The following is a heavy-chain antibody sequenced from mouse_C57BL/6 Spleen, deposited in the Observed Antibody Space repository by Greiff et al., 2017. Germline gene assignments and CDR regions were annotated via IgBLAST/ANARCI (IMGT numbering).Heavy chain of an antibody. V-gene: IGHV5-9-1*02. Sequence: EVKLVESGEGFVKPGGSLKLSCAASGFTFSSYAMSWVRQTPEKRLEWVAYISSGGDYIYYADTVKGRFTISRDNARNTLYLQMRSLKSEDTAMYYCTRVYGSSLFAYWGQGTLVTVSA. CDR3: TRVYGSSLFAY. D-gene: IGHD1-1*01. CDR1: GFTFSSYA. CDR2: ISSGGDYI. J-gene: IGHJ3*01.